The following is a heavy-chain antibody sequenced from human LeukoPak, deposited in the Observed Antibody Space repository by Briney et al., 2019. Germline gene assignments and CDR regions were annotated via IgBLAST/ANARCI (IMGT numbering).Heavy chain of an antibody. Sequence: GASVKVSCKASGYTFTDYFMHWVRQAPGQGLEWMGWINPNSGGTNYAQKFQGRVTMTRDTSISTAYMEVSRLRYDDTAVYYCARLGVEDYWGQGTLVTVSS. V-gene: IGHV1-2*02. CDR3: ARLGVEDY. J-gene: IGHJ4*02. CDR2: INPNSGGT. CDR1: GYTFTDYF. D-gene: IGHD2-8*01.